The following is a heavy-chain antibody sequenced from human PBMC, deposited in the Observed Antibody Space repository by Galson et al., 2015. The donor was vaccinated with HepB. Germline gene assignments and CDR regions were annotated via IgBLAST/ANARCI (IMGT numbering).Heavy chain of an antibody. Sequence: SLRLSCAASGFTFSTYGMHWVRQAPGKGLEWVAVIWYDGSNKYYADSVKGRFTISRDNSKNMLYLQMNSLRAEDTAVYYCARGSSSWYSFDYWGQGTLVTVSS. CDR1: GFTFSTYG. CDR2: IWYDGSNK. V-gene: IGHV3-33*08. CDR3: ARGSSSWYSFDY. J-gene: IGHJ4*02. D-gene: IGHD6-13*01.